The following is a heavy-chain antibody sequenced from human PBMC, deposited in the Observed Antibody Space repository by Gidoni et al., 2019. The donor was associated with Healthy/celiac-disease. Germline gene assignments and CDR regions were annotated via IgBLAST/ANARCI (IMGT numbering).Heavy chain of an antibody. CDR1: GGPIRSSSYY. CDR2: IYYSGST. J-gene: IGHJ4*02. CDR3: ARRSEEWELLDEPAYYFDY. Sequence: QLPLQESGPGLVKPSETLSLTCTVAGGPIRSSSYYWGWIRQPPGKGLEWIGSIYYSGSTYYNPSLKSRVTISVDTSKNQFSLKLSSVTAADTAVYYCARRSEEWELLDEPAYYFDYWGQGTLVTVSS. V-gene: IGHV4-39*07. D-gene: IGHD1-26*01.